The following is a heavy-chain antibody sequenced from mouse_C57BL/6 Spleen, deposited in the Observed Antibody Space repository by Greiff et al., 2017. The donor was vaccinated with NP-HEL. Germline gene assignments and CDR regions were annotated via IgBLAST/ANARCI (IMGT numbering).Heavy chain of an antibody. J-gene: IGHJ1*03. CDR1: GFTFSSYA. D-gene: IGHD1-1*01. V-gene: IGHV5-4*01. Sequence: EVQRVESGGGLVKPGGSLKLSCAASGFTFSSYAMSWVRQTPEKRLEWVATISDGGSYTYYPDNVKGRFTISRDNAKNNLYLQMSHLKSEDTAMYYCAREGDYYGSSWYFDVWGTGTTVTVSS. CDR2: ISDGGSYT. CDR3: AREGDYYGSSWYFDV.